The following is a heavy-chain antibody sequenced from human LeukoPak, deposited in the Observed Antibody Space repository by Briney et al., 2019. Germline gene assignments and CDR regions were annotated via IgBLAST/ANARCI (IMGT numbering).Heavy chain of an antibody. CDR3: ARDLGYQLLY. Sequence: SETLSLTCAVSGVSITYSNWWSWVRHTPGKGLEWIGEIHDGGFHCNPLLKGRVAMSMDRSQNQFSLRLSSVTAADTAVYYCARDLGYQLLYWGQGIQVTVSS. CDR1: GVSITYSNW. J-gene: IGHJ4*02. D-gene: IGHD2-2*01. V-gene: IGHV4-4*02. CDR2: IHDGGF.